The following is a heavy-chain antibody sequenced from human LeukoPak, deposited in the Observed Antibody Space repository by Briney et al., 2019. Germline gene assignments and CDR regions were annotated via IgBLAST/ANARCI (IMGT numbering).Heavy chain of an antibody. J-gene: IGHJ4*02. V-gene: IGHV4-61*05. D-gene: IGHD5-24*01. CDR1: GGSISSNSYY. Sequence: SETLSLTCTVSGGSISSNSYYWGWIRQPPGKGLEWIGYIYYAGSTHYNPSLKSRVTISIDTSKKQFSLKLSSVTAADTALYFCASCLGDGYNSDYWGQGTLVTVSS. CDR3: ASCLGDGYNSDY. CDR2: IYYAGST.